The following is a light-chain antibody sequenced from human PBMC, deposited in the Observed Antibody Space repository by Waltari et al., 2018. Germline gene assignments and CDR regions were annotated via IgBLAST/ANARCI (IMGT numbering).Light chain of an antibody. V-gene: IGKV2-30*01. J-gene: IGKJ1*01. CDR3: MQGTHWPRT. CDR1: QSLLNGGGNTF. Sequence: DVVMTQSPLSLPVTLGQPASISCRSGQSLLNGGGNTFLNWFQQRPGQSPRRLIYQVSNRDSGVPDRFSGSGSGTDFTLKISRVEAEDVGVYYCMQGTHWPRTFGQGTKVEIK. CDR2: QVS.